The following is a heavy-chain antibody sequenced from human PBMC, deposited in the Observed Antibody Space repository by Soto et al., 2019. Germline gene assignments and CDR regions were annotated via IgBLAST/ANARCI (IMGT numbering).Heavy chain of an antibody. J-gene: IGHJ6*03. CDR3: ATITVAGTPYYYMGV. Sequence: QLQLQESGPGLVKPSETLSLTCTVSGGSISSSSYYWGWIRQPPGKGLEGIGNMYYSGSTYYNPSLTSRVTMSLATSKNQFSLKLSSVTAADTAVYYCATITVAGTPYYYMGVWGKGTTVTVSS. CDR2: MYYSGST. CDR1: GGSISSSSYY. V-gene: IGHV4-39*01. D-gene: IGHD6-19*01.